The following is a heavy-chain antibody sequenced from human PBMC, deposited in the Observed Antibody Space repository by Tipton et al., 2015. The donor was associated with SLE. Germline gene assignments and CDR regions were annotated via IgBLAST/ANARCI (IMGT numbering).Heavy chain of an antibody. CDR1: GGTFSSYA. J-gene: IGHJ4*02. V-gene: IGHV1-69*01. CDR2: IIPIFGTS. Sequence: QLVQSGAEVKKPGSSVKVSCKASGGTFSSYAISWVRQAPGQGLEWMGGIIPIFGTSNYAQKFQGRVTITADESTSTAYMELSSLRSEDTAVYYCARDTAYYYDSSGSDYWGQGTLVTVSS. CDR3: ARDTAYYYDSSGSDY. D-gene: IGHD3-22*01.